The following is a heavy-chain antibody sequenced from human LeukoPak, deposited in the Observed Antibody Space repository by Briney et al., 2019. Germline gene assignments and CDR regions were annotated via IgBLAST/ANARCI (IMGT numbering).Heavy chain of an antibody. CDR2: IYYSGST. CDR3: ARARGGEYFDY. D-gene: IGHD3-10*01. Sequence: SETLSLTCTVSGGSISSYYWSWIRQPPGKGLEWIGYIYYSGSTNYNPSLKSRVTIPVDTSKNQFSLKLSSVTAADTAVYYCARARGGEYFDYWGQGTLVTVSS. CDR1: GGSISSYY. J-gene: IGHJ4*02. V-gene: IGHV4-59*01.